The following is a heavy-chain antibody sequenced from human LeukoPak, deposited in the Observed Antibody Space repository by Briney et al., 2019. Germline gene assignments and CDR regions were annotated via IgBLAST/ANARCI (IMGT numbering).Heavy chain of an antibody. CDR2: ISGSDDNT. V-gene: IGHV3-23*01. CDR1: GFTFNNYA. J-gene: IGHJ4*02. CDR3: ANDFDH. Sequence: RSGGSPRLSCAASGFTFNNYAMSWVRQAPEKGLEWVSTISGSDDNTYYADSVKGRFTISRDISKNTLYLQMNSLRADDTAVYYCANDFDHWGQGTLVTVSS.